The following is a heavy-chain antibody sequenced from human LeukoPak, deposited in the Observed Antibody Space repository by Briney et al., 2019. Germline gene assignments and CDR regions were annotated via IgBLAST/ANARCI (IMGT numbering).Heavy chain of an antibody. CDR2: ITPIFGAA. V-gene: IGHV1-69*01. J-gene: IGHJ4*02. CDR1: GGTFSSYP. D-gene: IGHD4-23*01. Sequence: GASVKVSCKASGGTFSSYPFTWVRQAPGQGLEWMGEITPIFGAANYAQTFQGRVTITADESTSTVFMELSSLRSDDTAFYYCARNSRVASTSGLNYWGQGTLVVVSS. CDR3: ARNSRVASTSGLNY.